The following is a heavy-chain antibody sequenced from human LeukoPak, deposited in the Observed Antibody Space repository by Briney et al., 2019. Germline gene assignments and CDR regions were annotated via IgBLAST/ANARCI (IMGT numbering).Heavy chain of an antibody. CDR2: ISYDGSNK. CDR1: GFTFSSYG. J-gene: IGHJ6*03. CDR3: ARAFTVTTYYYYYMDV. V-gene: IGHV3-30*03. D-gene: IGHD4-17*01. Sequence: GGSLRLSCAASGFTFSSYGMHWVHQAPGKGLEWVAVISYDGSNKYYADSVKGRFTISRDNSKNTLYLQMNSLRAEDTTVYYCARAFTVTTYYYYYMDVWGKGTTVTVSS.